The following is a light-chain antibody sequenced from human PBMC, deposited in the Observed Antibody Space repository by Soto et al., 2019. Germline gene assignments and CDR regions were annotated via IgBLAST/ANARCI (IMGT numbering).Light chain of an antibody. Sequence: EIVVTQSPGTLSLSPGERATLSCRASQTVGNNYLDWYQQKPGQAPRLLIYGASNRATVIPDRFSGSGSGTDFTLTISRLEPEDFAVYYCRQSATSPRTFGQGTKVEIK. CDR1: QTVGNNY. CDR3: RQSATSPRT. V-gene: IGKV3-20*01. J-gene: IGKJ1*01. CDR2: GAS.